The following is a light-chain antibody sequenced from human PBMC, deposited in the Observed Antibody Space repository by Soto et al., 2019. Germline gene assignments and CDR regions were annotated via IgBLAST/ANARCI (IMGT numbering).Light chain of an antibody. CDR1: SNDVGGYNY. V-gene: IGLV2-8*01. J-gene: IGLJ1*01. CDR3: SSYAGSNNLV. Sequence: ALTQPPSASGSPGQSVTISCTGTSNDVGGYNYVSWYQQHPGKAPKVLIYAVSKRPSGVPDRFSGSKSGNTASLTVSGLQADDEADYYCSSYAGSNNLVFGTGTKVTAL. CDR2: AVS.